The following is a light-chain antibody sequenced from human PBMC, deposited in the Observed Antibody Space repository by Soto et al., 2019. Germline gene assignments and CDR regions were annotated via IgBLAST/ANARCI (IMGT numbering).Light chain of an antibody. Sequence: QSALTQPASVSGSPGQSITNSCTGTSSDVGGYQYVSWYQQHPGKVPTLMIYDVTKRPSGVSNRFSASKSGNTASLTISGLQAEDEADYYCSSYTSRATVVFGGGTKLTVL. CDR1: SSDVGGYQY. CDR3: SSYTSRATVV. CDR2: DVT. V-gene: IGLV2-14*03. J-gene: IGLJ2*01.